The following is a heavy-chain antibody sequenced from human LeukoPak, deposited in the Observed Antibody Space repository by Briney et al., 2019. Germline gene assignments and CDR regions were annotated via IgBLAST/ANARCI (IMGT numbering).Heavy chain of an antibody. CDR1: GFSFRHYA. V-gene: IGHV3-23*01. D-gene: IGHD3-22*01. CDR2: ITARGGST. Sequence: GGSLRLSCAASGFSFRHYAMSWVRQAPGKGLEYVSGITARGGSTYYADSVTGRFTISRDNSKQTLYLQMKSLRADDTAVYCCAKDHFFDNSGDGHAYDVWGQATLVTVSS. CDR3: AKDHFFDNSGDGHAYDV. J-gene: IGHJ3*01.